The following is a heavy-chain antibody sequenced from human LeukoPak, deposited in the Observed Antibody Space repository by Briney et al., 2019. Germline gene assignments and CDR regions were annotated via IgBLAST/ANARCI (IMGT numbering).Heavy chain of an antibody. J-gene: IGHJ3*02. CDR1: DGSISSGGYY. CDR3: ARVPGSGEAEDAFDI. V-gene: IGHV4-30-4*08. CDR2: IYSSGST. Sequence: SETLSLTCNVSDGSISSGGYYWSWIRQPPGKGLEWIGYIYSSGSTTYNPSLKSRISISADTSKNQFSLKLSSVTATDTAVYSCARVPGSGEAEDAFDIWGRGTMVTVSS. D-gene: IGHD3-10*01.